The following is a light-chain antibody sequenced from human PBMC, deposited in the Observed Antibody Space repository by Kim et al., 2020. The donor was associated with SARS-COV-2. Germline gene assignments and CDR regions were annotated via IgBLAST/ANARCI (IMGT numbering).Light chain of an antibody. J-gene: IGKJ4*01. CDR1: QDIRNY. Sequence: ASVGDRVTITWRASQDIRNYLAWFQQLPGKAPKPLIYAASNLQSGVPSRFSARGSGTDFTLTISSLQPEDFATYYCQQCHSYPLTFGGGTKVDIK. CDR2: AAS. V-gene: IGKV1-16*01. CDR3: QQCHSYPLT.